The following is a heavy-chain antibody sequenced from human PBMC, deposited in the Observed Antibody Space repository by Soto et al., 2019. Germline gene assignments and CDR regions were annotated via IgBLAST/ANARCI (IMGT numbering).Heavy chain of an antibody. Sequence: QVQLQESGPGLVKPSGTLSLTCEMSGDSINITHWWTWVRQPPGKGLEWIGEIHYSGTTNYNPSLKSRVTISIDKSKNQFSLKVKSVTAADTAVYYCARESRGWGEIQNSYWYIDLWGRGILVTVSS. CDR3: ARESRGWGEIQNSYWYIDL. CDR2: IHYSGTT. D-gene: IGHD6-19*01. J-gene: IGHJ2*01. V-gene: IGHV4-4*02. CDR1: GDSINITHW.